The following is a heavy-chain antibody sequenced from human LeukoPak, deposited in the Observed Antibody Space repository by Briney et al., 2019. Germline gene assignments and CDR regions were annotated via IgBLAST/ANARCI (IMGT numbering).Heavy chain of an antibody. J-gene: IGHJ5*02. Sequence: SQTLSLTCTVSGGSISSGGYCWGWIRQHRGRGLEWIGYIYYSGSTYYNPSLKSRVTISVHTSKTQFSLKLSSVTAADTAVYYCARGIGEGYCSSTSCYSRVNWFDPWGQGTLVTVSS. CDR1: GGSISSGGYC. CDR3: ARGIGEGYCSSTSCYSRVNWFDP. D-gene: IGHD2-2*01. V-gene: IGHV4-31*03. CDR2: IYYSGST.